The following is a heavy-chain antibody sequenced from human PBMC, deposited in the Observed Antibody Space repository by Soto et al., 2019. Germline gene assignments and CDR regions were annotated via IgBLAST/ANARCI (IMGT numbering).Heavy chain of an antibody. Sequence: QSQTLSLTCAISGDSVSSNSAAWNWIRQSPSRGLEWLGRTYYRSKWYNDYAVSVKSRITINPDTSKNQFSLQLNSVTPEDTAVYYCARDQEELRYYYYGMDVWGQGTTVTVSS. CDR2: TYYRSKWYN. CDR1: GDSVSSNSAA. CDR3: ARDQEELRYYYYGMDV. J-gene: IGHJ6*02. V-gene: IGHV6-1*01. D-gene: IGHD1-7*01.